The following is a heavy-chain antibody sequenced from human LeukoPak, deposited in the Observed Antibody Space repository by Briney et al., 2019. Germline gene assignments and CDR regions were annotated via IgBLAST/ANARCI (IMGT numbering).Heavy chain of an antibody. CDR1: GGSFSGYY. V-gene: IGHV4-34*01. Sequence: SETLSLTCAVYGGSFSGYYWSWIRQPPGKGLEWIGEINHSGSTNYNPSLKSRVTISVDTSKNQFSLKLSSVTAADTAVYYCARDERDDRSAWGQGTLVTVSS. J-gene: IGHJ4*02. CDR2: INHSGST. CDR3: ARDERDDRSA. D-gene: IGHD3-22*01.